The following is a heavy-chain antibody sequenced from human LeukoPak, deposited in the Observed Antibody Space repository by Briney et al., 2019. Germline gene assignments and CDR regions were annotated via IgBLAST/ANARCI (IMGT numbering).Heavy chain of an antibody. V-gene: IGHV3-30*02. Sequence: GGSLRLSCAASGFTFSSYGMHWVRQAPGKGLEWVAFIRYDGSNKYYADSVKGRFTISRDNSKNTLYLQMNSLRAEDTAVYYCAKDRVAVMCWSRVSPTYYYYMDVWGKGTTVTVSS. D-gene: IGHD2-8*02. J-gene: IGHJ6*03. CDR1: GFTFSSYG. CDR2: IRYDGSNK. CDR3: AKDRVAVMCWSRVSPTYYYYMDV.